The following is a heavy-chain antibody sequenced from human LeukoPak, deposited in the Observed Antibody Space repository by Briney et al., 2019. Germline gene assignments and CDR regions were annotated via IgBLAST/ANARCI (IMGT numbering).Heavy chain of an antibody. J-gene: IGHJ5*02. CDR2: TSYSGST. CDR1: GGSISSYY. Sequence: SETLSLTCTVSGGSISSYYWSWIRQPPGKGLEWIGYTSYSGSTNFNPSLKSRVTISVDTSKNQFSLKLSSVTAADTAVYYCAREGTAGTNLNWFDPWGQGTLATVSS. CDR3: AREGTAGTNLNWFDP. V-gene: IGHV4-59*01. D-gene: IGHD1-1*01.